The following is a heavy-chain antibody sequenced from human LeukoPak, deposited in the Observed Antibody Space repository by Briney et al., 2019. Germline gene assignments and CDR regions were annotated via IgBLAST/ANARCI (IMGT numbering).Heavy chain of an antibody. D-gene: IGHD3-22*01. J-gene: IGHJ4*02. CDR3: ARDGDSSGYYVNFDY. CDR2: ISSDGSST. CDR1: GFAFGSCW. Sequence: PGGSLRLSCAASGFAFGSCWMHWVRQAPGKGLVWVSRISSDGSSTSYADSVKGRVTISRDNAKNTLYLQMNSLRAEDTAVYYCARDGDSSGYYVNFDYWGQGTLVTVSS. V-gene: IGHV3-74*01.